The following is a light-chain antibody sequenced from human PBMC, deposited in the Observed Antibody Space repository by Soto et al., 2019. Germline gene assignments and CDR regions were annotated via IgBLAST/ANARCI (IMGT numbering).Light chain of an antibody. CDR1: QSLSSN. J-gene: IGKJ4*01. CDR2: AAS. V-gene: IGKV3-15*01. CDR3: QQYRNSPVT. Sequence: EIVLTQSPGTLSLSPGERATLSCRASQSLSSNLAWYQQKVGQPPRLLIYAASTRATGIPARFTGSESGTEFTLTITSLQSEDFAVYYCQQYRNSPVTFGGGTKVDIK.